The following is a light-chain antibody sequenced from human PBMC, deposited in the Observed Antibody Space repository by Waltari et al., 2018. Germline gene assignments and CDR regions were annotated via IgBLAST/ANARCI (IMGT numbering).Light chain of an antibody. CDR3: QQYNNWPPWT. Sequence: ETELTQSPATLSVSPGERVTLSCRASQTVSSNLAWYQQKPGQVPRLLVYGASIRATGIPASFSGSGSGTQFTLTINSLQSEDFAVYYCQQYNNWPPWTFGQGTKVEIK. J-gene: IGKJ1*01. CDR1: QTVSSN. CDR2: GAS. V-gene: IGKV3-15*01.